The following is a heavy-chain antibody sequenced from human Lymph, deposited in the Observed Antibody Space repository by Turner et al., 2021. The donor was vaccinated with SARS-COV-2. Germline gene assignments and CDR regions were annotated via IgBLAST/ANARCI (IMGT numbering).Heavy chain of an antibody. V-gene: IGHV3-23*01. CDR3: AKSPLGEDYFDY. D-gene: IGHD3-16*01. Sequence: EVQLLESGGDLVQPGGSLSLSCAASGFTFSNYAMSWVRQAPGKGLEWVSDSSVSDARTYYADSVKGRFTITRDNSKNTLFLQMNSLRADDTAIYYCAKSPLGEDYFDYWGQGTLVTVSS. CDR2: SSVSDART. CDR1: GFTFSNYA. J-gene: IGHJ4*02.